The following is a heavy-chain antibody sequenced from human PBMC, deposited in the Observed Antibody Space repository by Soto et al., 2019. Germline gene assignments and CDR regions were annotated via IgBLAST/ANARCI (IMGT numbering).Heavy chain of an antibody. J-gene: IGHJ4*02. CDR3: ARGSYYDFWSGYYPSRDYFDY. V-gene: IGHV3-48*02. CDR1: GFTFSSYS. D-gene: IGHD3-3*01. Sequence: PGGSLRLSCAASGFTFSSYSMNWVRQAPGKGLEWVSYISSSSSTIYYADSVKGRFTISRDNAKNSLYLQMNRLRDEDTAVYYCARGSYYDFWSGYYPSRDYFDYWGQGTLVTVSS. CDR2: ISSSSSTI.